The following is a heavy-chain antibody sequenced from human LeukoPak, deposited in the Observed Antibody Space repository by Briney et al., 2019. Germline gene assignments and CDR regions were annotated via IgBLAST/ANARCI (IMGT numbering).Heavy chain of an antibody. CDR1: GFTFSDYA. V-gene: IGHV3-30*18. CDR2: ISYDGSNK. Sequence: PGRSLRLSCAASGFTFSDYAMHWVRQAPGKGLEWVAVISYDGSNKYHADSVQGRFTISRDNSKNTVYLQMNTLRPDDTAVYYCAKDGAIDYWGQGTLVTVSS. J-gene: IGHJ4*02. D-gene: IGHD1-26*01. CDR3: AKDGAIDY.